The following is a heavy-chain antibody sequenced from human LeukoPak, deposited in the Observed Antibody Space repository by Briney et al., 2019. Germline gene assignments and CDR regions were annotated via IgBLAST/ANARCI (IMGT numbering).Heavy chain of an antibody. CDR3: ARGDYDPYYFDY. J-gene: IGHJ4*02. CDR1: GGTFSSYA. CDR2: IIPIFGTA. D-gene: IGHD4-17*01. V-gene: IGHV1-69*13. Sequence: ASVKVSCKASGGTFSSYAISWVRQAPGQGLEWMGGIIPIFGTANYAQKFQGRVTITADESTSTAYMELSSLRSEDTAVYSCARGDYDPYYFDYWGQGTLVSVSS.